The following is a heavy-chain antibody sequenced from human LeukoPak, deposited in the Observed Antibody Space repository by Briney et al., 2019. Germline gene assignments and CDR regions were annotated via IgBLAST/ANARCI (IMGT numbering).Heavy chain of an antibody. CDR1: GFTFSSYS. CDR2: ISSSSNYI. CDR3: AGAFDSSSPTY. Sequence: PGGSLRLSCAASGFTFSSYSMNWVRQAPGKGLEWVSSISSSSNYIYYADSVKGRFTISRDNAKNSLYLQMNSLRAEDTAVYYCAGAFDSSSPTYWGQGTLVTVSS. D-gene: IGHD6-6*01. J-gene: IGHJ4*02. V-gene: IGHV3-21*01.